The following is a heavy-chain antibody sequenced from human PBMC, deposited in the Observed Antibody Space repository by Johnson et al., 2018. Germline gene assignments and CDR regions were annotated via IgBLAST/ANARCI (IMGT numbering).Heavy chain of an antibody. Sequence: QVQLVESGGGVVQPGRSLRLSCAASGFTFSSYAMHWVRQAPGKGLEWVAVISNDGSNKYYGDSVKGRFTISRDNSKNTLYLQMNSLRAEDTAGYHCARAVPAPRRNYYYGMDVWGQGTTVTVSS. CDR3: ARAVPAPRRNYYYGMDV. CDR1: GFTFSSYA. CDR2: ISNDGSNK. V-gene: IGHV3-30-3*01. J-gene: IGHJ6*02. D-gene: IGHD2-2*01.